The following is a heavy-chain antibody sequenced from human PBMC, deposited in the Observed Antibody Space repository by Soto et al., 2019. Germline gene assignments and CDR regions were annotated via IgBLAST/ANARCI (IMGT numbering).Heavy chain of an antibody. J-gene: IGHJ3*02. CDR3: ARGAERYSYDSTGYSHHPCAI. D-gene: IGHD3-22*01. Sequence: ASVKVSCKASGYTFTGYYMHWVRQAPGQGLEWMGWINPNSGVTNYAQKFQGRVTMTRDTSICTAYMELSRLRSDDTAAYFCARGAERYSYDSTGYSHHPCAIWAQGTM. CDR2: INPNSGVT. V-gene: IGHV1-2*02. CDR1: GYTFTGYY.